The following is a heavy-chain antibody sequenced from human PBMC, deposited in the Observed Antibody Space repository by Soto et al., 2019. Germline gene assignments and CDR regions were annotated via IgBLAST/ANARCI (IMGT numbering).Heavy chain of an antibody. CDR1: GFTFSDYA. V-gene: IGHV3-23*01. CDR3: ARDHSGTYSDFFGH. Sequence: GGSLRLSCAASGFTFSDYAMSWVRQAPGKGLEWVSHISGSGDNTYYADSVKGRFTISRDNSKSTLYLQMNSLRAEDAAVYYCARDHSGTYSDFFGHWGHGTLVTVSS. J-gene: IGHJ4*01. CDR2: ISGSGDNT. D-gene: IGHD1-26*01.